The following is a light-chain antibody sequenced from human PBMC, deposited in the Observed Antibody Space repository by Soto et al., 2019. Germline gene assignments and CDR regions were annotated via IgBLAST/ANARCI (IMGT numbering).Light chain of an antibody. CDR2: STS. V-gene: IGKV3-20*01. CDR3: QQYGPSLWT. J-gene: IGKJ1*01. Sequence: EIVLTQSPGTLSLSPGERATLSCRASQSVSSSYLAWYQQKPGQAPRLLIYSTSNRATDIPDRFSGSGSGTDFTLTISRLEPEDFAVYYCQQYGPSLWTFDQWTKVEIK. CDR1: QSVSSSY.